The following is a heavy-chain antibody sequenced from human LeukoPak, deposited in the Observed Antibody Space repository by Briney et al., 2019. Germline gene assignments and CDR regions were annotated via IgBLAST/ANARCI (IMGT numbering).Heavy chain of an antibody. V-gene: IGHV3-21*01. CDR1: GFTFSSYS. J-gene: IGHJ3*02. CDR2: ISSCSSYI. CDR3: ARDLMIVVLTNAFDI. D-gene: IGHD3-22*01. Sequence: GGSLRLSCAASGFTFSSYSMNWVRQAPGKGLEWVSSISSCSSYIYYADSVKGRFTISRDNAKNSLYLQMNSLRAEDTAVYYCARDLMIVVLTNAFDIWGQGTMVTVSS.